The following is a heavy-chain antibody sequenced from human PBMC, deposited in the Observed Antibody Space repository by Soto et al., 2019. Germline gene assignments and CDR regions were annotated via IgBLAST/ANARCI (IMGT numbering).Heavy chain of an antibody. Sequence: ASVKVSCKVSGYTLTELFMHCVRQAPGKGLEWMGGFDPEDGETIYAQKFQGRVTMTEDTSTDTAYMELSSLRSEDTAVYYCANLVFPGARTIFGVVITPYNWFDPWGQGTLVTVSS. D-gene: IGHD3-3*01. V-gene: IGHV1-24*01. J-gene: IGHJ5*02. CDR3: ANLVFPGARTIFGVVITPYNWFDP. CDR1: GYTLTELF. CDR2: FDPEDGET.